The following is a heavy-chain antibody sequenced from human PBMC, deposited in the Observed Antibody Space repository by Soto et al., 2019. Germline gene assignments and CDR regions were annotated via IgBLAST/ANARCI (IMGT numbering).Heavy chain of an antibody. Sequence: PAETLSLTCAVYGWSFSGYYWCWIRQPPGKGLEWIGEINHSGSTNYNPSLKGRGNKSVDTSKNQFSLKLSSVTAADTAVYYCARILHYYYYGMDVWGQGTTVTVSS. CDR3: ARILHYYYYGMDV. CDR1: GWSFSGYY. J-gene: IGHJ6*02. CDR2: INHSGST. V-gene: IGHV4-34*01.